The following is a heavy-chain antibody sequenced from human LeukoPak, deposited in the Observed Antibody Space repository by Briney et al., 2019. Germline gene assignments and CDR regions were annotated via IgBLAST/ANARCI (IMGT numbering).Heavy chain of an antibody. Sequence: GSLRLSCAASGFTFSDSYMTWVRQAPGKGVEWVAYISGSGHDINYSDSVKGRFTISRDNAKNSLYLQLNSLRAEDTAVYYCARDPYSGSYSDYYYYMDVWGKGTTVTVSS. J-gene: IGHJ6*03. CDR2: ISGSGHDI. V-gene: IGHV3-11*04. CDR3: ARDPYSGSYSDYYYYMDV. CDR1: GFTFSDSY. D-gene: IGHD1-26*01.